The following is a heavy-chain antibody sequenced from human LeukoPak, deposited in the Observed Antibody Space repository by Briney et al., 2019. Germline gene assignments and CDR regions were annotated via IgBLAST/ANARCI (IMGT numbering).Heavy chain of an antibody. Sequence: SEPLSLTCTVSGVSINTYFWSWIRQPPGKGLEWIGYVYYNGITNYNPSLKSRVSISLDTSKNQFSLRLNSVTAAETAVYYCASQLGGTTFHWGQGTLVTVSS. V-gene: IGHV4-59*01. J-gene: IGHJ4*02. CDR1: GVSINTYF. CDR2: VYYNGIT. CDR3: ASQLGGTTFH. D-gene: IGHD1/OR15-1a*01.